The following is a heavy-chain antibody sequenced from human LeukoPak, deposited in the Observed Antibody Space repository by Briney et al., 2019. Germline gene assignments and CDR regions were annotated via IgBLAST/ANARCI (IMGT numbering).Heavy chain of an antibody. V-gene: IGHV3-7*01. Sequence: PGGSLRLSCAASGLTFSIHWMNWVRQAPGKGLECVANIKQDGSEKYYVDSVKGRFTISRDNAKNSLYLQMNSLRAEDTAVYYCAKAARSYYYYYYMDVWGKGTTVTISS. CDR3: AKAARSYYYYYYMDV. CDR2: IKQDGSEK. CDR1: GLTFSIHW. J-gene: IGHJ6*03. D-gene: IGHD6-25*01.